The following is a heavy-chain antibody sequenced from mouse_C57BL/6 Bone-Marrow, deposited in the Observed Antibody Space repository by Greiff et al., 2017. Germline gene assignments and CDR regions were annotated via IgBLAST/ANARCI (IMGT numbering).Heavy chain of an antibody. Sequence: QVQLQQHGAELVKPGASVKMSCKASGYTFTSYWITWVKQRPGQGLEWIGDIYPGSGSTNYNEKFKSKATLTVDTSSSTAYMQLSSLTSEDSAVYYCARWSTTVVQGYWGQGTTLTVSS. CDR1: GYTFTSYW. CDR2: IYPGSGST. D-gene: IGHD1-1*01. V-gene: IGHV1-55*01. CDR3: ARWSTTVVQGY. J-gene: IGHJ2*01.